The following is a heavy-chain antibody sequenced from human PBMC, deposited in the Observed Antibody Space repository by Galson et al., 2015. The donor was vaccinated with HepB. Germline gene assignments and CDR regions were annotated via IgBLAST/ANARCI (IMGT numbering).Heavy chain of an antibody. J-gene: IGHJ4*02. CDR2: INPNSGGT. D-gene: IGHD3-22*01. CDR3: ARERPDSSGYYSYDY. Sequence: SVKVSCKASGYTFTGYYMHWVRQAPGQGLEWMGRINPNSGGTNYAQKFQGRVTMTRDTSISTAYMELSRLRSDDTVVYYCARERPDSSGYYSYDYWGQGTLVTVSS. V-gene: IGHV1-2*05. CDR1: GYTFTGYY.